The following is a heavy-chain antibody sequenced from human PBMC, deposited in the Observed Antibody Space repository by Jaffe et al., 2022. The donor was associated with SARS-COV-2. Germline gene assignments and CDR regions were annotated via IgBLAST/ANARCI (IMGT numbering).Heavy chain of an antibody. J-gene: IGHJ4*02. V-gene: IGHV3-30*04. D-gene: IGHD4-17*01. CDR3: ARGPLYYGDYSRFDS. Sequence: QVHLVESGGGVVQPGRSLRLSCAASAFIFSGYAMHWVRQAPGKGLEWVALISYDGSKKYYADSVKGRFTISRDNSKNALYVQMNSLRVEDSAVYYCARGPLYYGDYSRFDSWGQGTLVTVSS. CDR1: AFIFSGYA. CDR2: ISYDGSKK.